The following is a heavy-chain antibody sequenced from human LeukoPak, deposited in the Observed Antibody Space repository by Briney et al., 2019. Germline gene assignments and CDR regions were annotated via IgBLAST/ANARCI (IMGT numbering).Heavy chain of an antibody. CDR1: GGSFSGYY. D-gene: IGHD4-17*01. V-gene: IGHV4-34*01. CDR2: INHSGST. J-gene: IGHJ6*03. Sequence: KPSETLSLTCAVYGGSFSGYYWSWIRQPPGKGLEWIGEINHSGSTNYNPSLKSRVTISVDTSKNQFSLKLSSVTAADTAVYYCARLTTVTTNYYYYYMDVWGKGTTVTVSS. CDR3: ARLTTVTTNYYYYYMDV.